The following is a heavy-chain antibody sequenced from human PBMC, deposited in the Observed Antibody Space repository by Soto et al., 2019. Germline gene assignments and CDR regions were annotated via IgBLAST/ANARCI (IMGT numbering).Heavy chain of an antibody. Sequence: ASVKVSCKASGYAFTSYGISWVRQAPGQGLEWMGWISAYNGNTNYAQKLQGRVTMTTDTSTSTAYMELRSLRSDDTAVYYCARDSAKSYYYYSGMDVWDQGTTVTVSS. CDR2: ISAYNGNT. CDR1: GYAFTSYG. V-gene: IGHV1-18*01. J-gene: IGHJ6*02. CDR3: ARDSAKSYYYYSGMDV.